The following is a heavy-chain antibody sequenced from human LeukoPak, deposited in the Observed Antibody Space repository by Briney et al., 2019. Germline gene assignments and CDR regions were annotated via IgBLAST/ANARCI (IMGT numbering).Heavy chain of an antibody. Sequence: PSETLSLTCTASGGSISSYYWSWIRQPPGKGLEWIGYIYYSGSTNYNPSLKSRVTISVDTSKNQFSLKLSSVTAADTAVYYCARDGSAYPYYYYYGMDVWGQGTTVTVSS. V-gene: IGHV4-59*01. CDR3: ARDGSAYPYYYYYGMDV. CDR1: GGSISSYY. D-gene: IGHD6-6*01. CDR2: IYYSGST. J-gene: IGHJ6*02.